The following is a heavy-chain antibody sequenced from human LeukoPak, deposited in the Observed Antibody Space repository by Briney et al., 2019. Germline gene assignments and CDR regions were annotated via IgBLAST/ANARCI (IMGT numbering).Heavy chain of an antibody. CDR2: ISSSSSTI. Sequence: GGSLRLSCAASGFTFSSHSMNWVRQAPGKGLEWVSYISSSSSTIYYAGSVKGRFTISRDNAKNSLYLQMNSLRAEDTAVYHCARGQAGGMDVWGQGTTVTVSS. CDR3: ARGQAGGMDV. J-gene: IGHJ6*02. V-gene: IGHV3-48*01. CDR1: GFTFSSHS.